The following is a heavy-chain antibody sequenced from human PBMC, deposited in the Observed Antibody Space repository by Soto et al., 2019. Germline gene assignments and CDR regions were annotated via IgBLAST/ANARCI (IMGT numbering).Heavy chain of an antibody. J-gene: IGHJ4*02. D-gene: IGHD3-10*01. Sequence: EGQLVESGGGLVKPGGSLRLSCAASGFSFSTYSLNWVRQAPGKGLEWVSSITSSSTYIHYADSVKGRFTISRDNAKNSLYLQMNSLRAEDTAVYYCARDNNFFDSGSGVDYWGQGTLVIVSS. CDR3: ARDNNFFDSGSGVDY. CDR1: GFSFSTYS. V-gene: IGHV3-21*01. CDR2: ITSSSTYI.